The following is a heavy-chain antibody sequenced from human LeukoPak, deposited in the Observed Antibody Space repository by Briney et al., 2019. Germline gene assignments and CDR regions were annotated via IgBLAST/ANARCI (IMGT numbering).Heavy chain of an antibody. D-gene: IGHD6-19*01. Sequence: PGGSLRLSCAASGFTFSSYAMHWVRQAPGKGLEWVAVISYDGSNKYYADPVKGRFTISRDNSKNTLYLQMNSLRAEDTAVYYCARDGPRIAVAGMLDYWGQGTLVTVSS. CDR2: ISYDGSNK. CDR3: ARDGPRIAVAGMLDY. V-gene: IGHV3-30-3*01. J-gene: IGHJ4*02. CDR1: GFTFSSYA.